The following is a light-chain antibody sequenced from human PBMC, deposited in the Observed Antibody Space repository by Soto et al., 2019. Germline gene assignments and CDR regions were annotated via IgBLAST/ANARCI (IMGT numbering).Light chain of an antibody. CDR3: QQRSHWPLS. CDR2: DAS. J-gene: IGKJ4*01. Sequence: EIVLTQSPATLSLSPGERATVSCRASQSGSSSLAWYQQQPCQAPRLLIYDASHRATGTRARFSGSGSGTDFTLTFSRLVHEGFAVYYCQQRSHWPLSFGGRTKVQIK. V-gene: IGKV3-11*01. CDR1: QSGSSS.